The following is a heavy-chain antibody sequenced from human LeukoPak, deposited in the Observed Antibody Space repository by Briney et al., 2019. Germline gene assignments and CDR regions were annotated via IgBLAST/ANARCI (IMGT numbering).Heavy chain of an antibody. D-gene: IGHD1-7*01. J-gene: IGHJ4*02. V-gene: IGHV3-15*01. CDR3: TTATSSGITGTTADY. Sequence: GGSLRLSCAASGFTFSNAWMGWVRQAPGKGLEWVGRIKSKTDGGTTDYAAPVKGRFTISRDDSKNTLYLQMNNLKTEDTAVYYCTTATSSGITGTTADYWGQGTLVTVSS. CDR1: GFTFSNAW. CDR2: IKSKTDGGTT.